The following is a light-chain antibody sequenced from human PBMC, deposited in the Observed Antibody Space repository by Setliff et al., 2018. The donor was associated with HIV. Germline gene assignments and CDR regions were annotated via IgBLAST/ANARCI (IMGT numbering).Light chain of an antibody. Sequence: QSALTQPASVSGSPGQSITISRTGTSSDVGSYNLVSWYQQHPGKAPKLMIYEVSKRPSGVSNRFSGSKSGNTASLTISGLQAEDEADYYCCSYAGSSTFVFGTGTKVTV. CDR1: SSDVGSYNL. J-gene: IGLJ1*01. V-gene: IGLV2-23*02. CDR3: CSYAGSSTFV. CDR2: EVS.